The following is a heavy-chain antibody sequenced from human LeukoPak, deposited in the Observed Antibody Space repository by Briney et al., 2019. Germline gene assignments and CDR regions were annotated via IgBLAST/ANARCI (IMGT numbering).Heavy chain of an antibody. Sequence: GGSLRLSCAASGFTFSSYWMSWVRQAPGKGLEWVSVIYSGGSTYYADSVKGRFTISRDNSKNTLYLQMNSLRAEDTAVYYCARGRPYGSGSPGPGAFDIWGQGTMVTVSS. CDR2: IYSGGST. CDR3: ARGRPYGSGSPGPGAFDI. J-gene: IGHJ3*02. D-gene: IGHD3-10*01. V-gene: IGHV3-53*01. CDR1: GFTFSSYW.